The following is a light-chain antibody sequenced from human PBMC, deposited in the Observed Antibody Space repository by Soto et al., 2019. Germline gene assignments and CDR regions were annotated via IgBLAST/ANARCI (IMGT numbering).Light chain of an antibody. CDR1: SSDVGGYNY. CDR2: EVT. Sequence: QSALTQPPSASGSPGQSVTISCTGTSSDVGGYNYVSWYQHHPGKAPKLVIYEVTKRPSGVPDRFSGSKSGNTASLSVSGRQAEDEADYYCSSYAGRYSWVFGGGTKLTVL. V-gene: IGLV2-8*01. J-gene: IGLJ3*02. CDR3: SSYAGRYSWV.